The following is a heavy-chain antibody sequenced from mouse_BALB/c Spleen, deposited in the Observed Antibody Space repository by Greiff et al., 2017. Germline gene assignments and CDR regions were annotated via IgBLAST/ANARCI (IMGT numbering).Heavy chain of an antibody. J-gene: IGHJ2*01. CDR1: GYAFSSSW. Sequence: VQLQQSGPELVKPGASVKISCKASGYAFSSSWMNWVKQRPGQGLEWIGRIYPGDGDTNYNGKFKGKATLTADKSSSTAYMQLSSLTSVDSAVYFCATYREYYFDYWGQGTTLTVSS. CDR3: ATYREYYFDY. V-gene: IGHV1-82*01. D-gene: IGHD2-14*01. CDR2: IYPGDGDT.